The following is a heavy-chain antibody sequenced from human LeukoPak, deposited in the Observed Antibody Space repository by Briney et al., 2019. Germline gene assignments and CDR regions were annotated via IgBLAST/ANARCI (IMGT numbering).Heavy chain of an antibody. CDR3: ARHLALGPYDY. V-gene: IGHV4-39*01. CDR1: GGSISSSSYY. D-gene: IGHD1-26*01. J-gene: IGHJ4*02. CDR2: IYYSGST. Sequence: KPSETLSLTCTVSGGSISSSSYYWGWIRQPPGRGLEWIGSIYYSGSTYYTPSLKSRVTISVDTSKNQFSLKVPSVTAADTAVYYCARHLALGPYDYWGQGTLVTVSS.